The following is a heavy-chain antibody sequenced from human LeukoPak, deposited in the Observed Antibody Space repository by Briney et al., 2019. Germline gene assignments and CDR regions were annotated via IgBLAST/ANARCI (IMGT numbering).Heavy chain of an antibody. CDR2: ISSSSSYI. Sequence: GGSLRLSYAASGFTFSSYSMNWVRQAPGKGLEWVSSISSSSSYIYYADSVKGRFTISRDNAKNSLYLQMNSLRAEDTAVYYCARGRFVVVVILALDYWGQGTLVTVSS. D-gene: IGHD3-22*01. J-gene: IGHJ4*02. CDR3: ARGRFVVVVILALDY. V-gene: IGHV3-21*01. CDR1: GFTFSSYS.